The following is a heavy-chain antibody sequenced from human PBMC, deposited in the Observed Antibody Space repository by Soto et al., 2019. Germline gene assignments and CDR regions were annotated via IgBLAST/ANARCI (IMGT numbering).Heavy chain of an antibody. CDR3: ARGGYSSSSHRGFYYYYGMDV. V-gene: IGHV3-33*01. D-gene: IGHD6-6*01. CDR1: GFTFSSYG. J-gene: IGHJ6*04. Sequence: GGSLRLSCAASGFTFSSYGMHWGRQAPGKGLEWGAVIWYDGSNKYYADSVKGRFTISRDNSKNTLYLQMNSLRAEDTAVYYCARGGYSSSSHRGFYYYYGMDVWGKGTTVTVSS. CDR2: IWYDGSNK.